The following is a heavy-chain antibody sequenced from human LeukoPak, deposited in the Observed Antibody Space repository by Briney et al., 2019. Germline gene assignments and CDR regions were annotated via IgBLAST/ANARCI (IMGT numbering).Heavy chain of an antibody. J-gene: IGHJ4*02. CDR1: GGSFSSSSYY. CDR3: ARVPEYSSSGGPGGYFDY. Sequence: SETLSLTCTVSGGSFSSSSYYWGWIRQPPGKGLEWIGSIYYSGSAYYNPSLKSRVTISVDTSKNQFSLKLSSVTAADTAVYYCARVPEYSSSGGPGGYFDYWGQGTLVTVSS. CDR2: IYYSGSA. D-gene: IGHD6-6*01. V-gene: IGHV4-39*01.